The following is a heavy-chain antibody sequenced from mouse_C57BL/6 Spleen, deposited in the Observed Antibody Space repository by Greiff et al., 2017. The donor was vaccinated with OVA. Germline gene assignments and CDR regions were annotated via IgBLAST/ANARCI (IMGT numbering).Heavy chain of an antibody. Sequence: QVQLKESGAELVMPGASVKLSCKASGYTFTSYWMHWVKQRPGQGLEWIGEIDPSDSYTNYNQKFKGKSTLTVDKSSSTAYMQLSSLTSEDSAVYYCARGNWVDYWGQGTTLTVSS. CDR2: IDPSDSYT. CDR1: GYTFTSYW. D-gene: IGHD4-1*01. CDR3: ARGNWVDY. V-gene: IGHV1-69*01. J-gene: IGHJ2*01.